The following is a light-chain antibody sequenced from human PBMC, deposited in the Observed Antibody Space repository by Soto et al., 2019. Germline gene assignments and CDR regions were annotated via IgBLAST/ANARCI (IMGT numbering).Light chain of an antibody. CDR3: QQYTSYLT. CDR1: QSISSW. CDR2: KAS. Sequence: DIQMTQSPSTLSASVGDRVTIPCRASQSISSWLAWYQQKPGKAPKLLIYKASILESGVPSRFRGSGSGTEFTLTISSLHPDDFATYYCQQYTSYLTFGQGTKVAIK. J-gene: IGKJ1*01. V-gene: IGKV1-5*03.